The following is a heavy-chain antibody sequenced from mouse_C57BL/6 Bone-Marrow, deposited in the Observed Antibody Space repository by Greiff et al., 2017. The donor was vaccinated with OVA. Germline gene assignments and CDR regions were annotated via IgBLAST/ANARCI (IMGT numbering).Heavy chain of an antibody. CDR3: ARKKGIYYDYDDGCWDY. CDR1: GYTFTDYY. Sequence: QVQLKQSGAELVRPGASVKLSCKASGYTFTDYYINWVKQRPGQGLEWIARIYPGSGNTYYNEKFKGKATLTAEKSSSTAYMQLSSLTSEDSAVYFCARKKGIYYDYDDGCWDYWGQGTSVTVSS. V-gene: IGHV1-76*01. J-gene: IGHJ4*01. CDR2: IYPGSGNT. D-gene: IGHD2-4*01.